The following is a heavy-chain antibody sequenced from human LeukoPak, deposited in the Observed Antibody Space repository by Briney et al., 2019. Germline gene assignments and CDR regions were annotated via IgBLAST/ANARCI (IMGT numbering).Heavy chain of an antibody. CDR3: ARAMVWQLVSNYYYYYYMDV. Sequence: GASVKVSCKASGYTFTSYYMHWVRQAPGQGLEWMGIINPSGGSTSYAQKFQGRVTMTRDMSTSTVYMELSSLRSEDTAVYYCARAMVWQLVSNYYYYYYMDVWGKGTTVTVSS. J-gene: IGHJ6*03. V-gene: IGHV1-46*01. CDR2: INPSGGST. D-gene: IGHD6-6*01. CDR1: GYTFTSYY.